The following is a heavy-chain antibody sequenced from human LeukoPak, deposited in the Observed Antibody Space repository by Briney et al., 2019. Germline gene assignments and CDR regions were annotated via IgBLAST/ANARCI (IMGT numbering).Heavy chain of an antibody. CDR3: ARALGYCSGGSCYPSGS. CDR2: MNPNSGNT. D-gene: IGHD2-15*01. J-gene: IGHJ4*02. Sequence: ASVKVSCKASGYTFTSYDINWVRQATGEGLEWMGWMNPNSGNTGYAQTFQGRVTMTRNTSISTAYMELSSLRSEDTAVYYCARALGYCSGGSCYPSGSWGQGTLVTVSS. V-gene: IGHV1-8*01. CDR1: GYTFTSYD.